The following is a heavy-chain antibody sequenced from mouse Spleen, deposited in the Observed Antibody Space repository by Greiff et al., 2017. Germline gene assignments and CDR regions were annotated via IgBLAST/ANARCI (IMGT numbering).Heavy chain of an antibody. D-gene: IGHD2-2*01. V-gene: IGHV5-9-3*01. CDR2: ISSGGSYT. CDR1: GFTFSSYA. Sequence: EVQLLESGGGLVKPGGSLKLSCAASGFTFSSYAMSWVRQTPEKRLEWVATISSGGSYTYYPDSVKGRFTISRDNAKNTLYLQMSSLRSEDTAMYYCARKGVTFDYWGQGTTLTVSS. J-gene: IGHJ2*01. CDR3: ARKGVTFDY.